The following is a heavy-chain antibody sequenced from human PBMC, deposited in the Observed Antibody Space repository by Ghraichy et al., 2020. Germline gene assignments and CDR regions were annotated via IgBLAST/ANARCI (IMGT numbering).Heavy chain of an antibody. CDR2: ISSDEKTK. CDR1: GFTFSRYG. J-gene: IGHJ4*02. CDR3: AKGDDGCPDN. D-gene: IGHD3-16*01. V-gene: IGHV3-30*18. Sequence: GGSLRLSCAASGFTFSRYGMHWVRQAPGKGLEWVTLISSDEKTKYYADSVKGRFTISRDNSKNTLYLQMNSLRAEDTAMYYCAKGDDGCPDNWGQGTLVIV.